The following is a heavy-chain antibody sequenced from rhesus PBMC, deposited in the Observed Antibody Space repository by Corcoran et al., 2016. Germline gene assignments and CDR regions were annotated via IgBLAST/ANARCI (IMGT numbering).Heavy chain of an antibody. CDR1: GFTFSSYW. CDR2: INSGGGNT. V-gene: IGHV3S42*01. Sequence: EVQLVESGGGLAKPGGSLRLSCAASGFTFSSYWMNWVRQTPGKGLEWISAINSGGGNTYYADYVKGRFTISSDNSKNTLSLQMNSLRAEDTAVYYCAKVKYGSWSSFDYWGQGVLVTVSS. CDR3: AKVKYGSWSSFDY. D-gene: IGHD6-13*01. J-gene: IGHJ4*01.